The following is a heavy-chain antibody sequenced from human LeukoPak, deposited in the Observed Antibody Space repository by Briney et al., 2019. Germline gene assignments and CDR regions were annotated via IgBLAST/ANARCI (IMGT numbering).Heavy chain of an antibody. CDR1: GFTVSSNY. J-gene: IGHJ4*02. V-gene: IGHV3-7*05. CDR3: ARVRRGYFDY. D-gene: IGHD3-10*01. CDR2: IKEDGSEK. Sequence: PGGSLRLSCAASGFTVSSNYMSWVRQAPGKGLEWVVNIKEDGSEKYYVDSLKGRFTVSRDNAKNSLYLQMNSLRAEDTAVYYCARVRRGYFDYWGQGTLVTVSS.